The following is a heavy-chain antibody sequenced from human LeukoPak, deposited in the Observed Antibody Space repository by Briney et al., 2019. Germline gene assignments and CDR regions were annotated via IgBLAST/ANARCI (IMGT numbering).Heavy chain of an antibody. Sequence: PSETLSLTCAVYGGSFSGYYWSWIRQPPGKGLEWIGVINHSGSTNYNPSLKSRVTISVDTSKNQFSLKLSSVTAADTAVYYCASLRTRGCYYYYGMDVWGQGTTVTVSS. D-gene: IGHD3-16*01. J-gene: IGHJ6*02. CDR2: INHSGST. CDR1: GGSFSGYY. V-gene: IGHV4-34*01. CDR3: ASLRTRGCYYYYGMDV.